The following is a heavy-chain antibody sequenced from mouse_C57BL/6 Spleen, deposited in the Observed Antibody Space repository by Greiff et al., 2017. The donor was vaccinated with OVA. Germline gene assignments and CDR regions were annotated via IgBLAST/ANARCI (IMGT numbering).Heavy chain of an antibody. CDR1: GFTFSDYG. CDR2: ISSGSSTI. D-gene: IGHD1-1*01. V-gene: IGHV5-17*01. CDR3: ARNGSAGYFDV. Sequence: EVKLMESGGGLVKPGGSLKLSCAASGFTFSDYGMHWVRQAPEKGLEWVAYISSGSSTIYYADTVKGRVTISRDNAKNTLFMQMTSLRSEDTAMYYCARNGSAGYFDVWGTGTTVTVSS. J-gene: IGHJ1*03.